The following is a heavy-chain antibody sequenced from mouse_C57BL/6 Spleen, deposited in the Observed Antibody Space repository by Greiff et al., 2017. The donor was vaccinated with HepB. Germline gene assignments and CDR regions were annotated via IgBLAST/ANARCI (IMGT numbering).Heavy chain of an antibody. CDR3: AIYYGYPFAY. CDR1: GYAFSSSW. Sequence: QVQLKESGPELVKPGASVKISCKASGYAFSSSWMNWVKQRPGKGLEWIGRIYPGDGDTNYNGKFKGKATLTADKSSSTAYMQLSSLTSEDSAVYFCAIYYGYPFAYWGQGTLVTVSA. CDR2: IYPGDGDT. D-gene: IGHD2-2*01. V-gene: IGHV1-82*01. J-gene: IGHJ3*01.